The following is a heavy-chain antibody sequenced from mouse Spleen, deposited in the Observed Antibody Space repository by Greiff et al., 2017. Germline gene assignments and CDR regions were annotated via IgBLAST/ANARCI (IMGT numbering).Heavy chain of an antibody. D-gene: IGHD2-1*01. J-gene: IGHJ3*01. CDR3: ARGGNYAWFAY. V-gene: IGHV1-69*01. Sequence: QVQLQQPGAELVMPGASVKLSCKASGYTFTSYWMHWVKQRPGQDLEWIGEIDPSDSYTNYNQKFKGKATLTVDKSSSTAYMQLSSLTSEDSAVYYCARGGNYAWFAYWGQGTLVTVSA. CDR1: GYTFTSYW. CDR2: IDPSDSYT.